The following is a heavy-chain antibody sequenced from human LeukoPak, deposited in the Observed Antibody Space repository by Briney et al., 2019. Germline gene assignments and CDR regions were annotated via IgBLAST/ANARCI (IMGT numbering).Heavy chain of an antibody. V-gene: IGHV4-39*01. CDR3: ARHPQYCSGGTCYSFNWFDP. CDR2: IYYSGST. D-gene: IGHD2-15*01. CDR1: GGSTSSSNYY. J-gene: IGHJ5*02. Sequence: SETLSLTCTVSGGSTSSSNYYWGWIRQPPGKGLEWIGSIYYSGSTYYNPSLKSRVTTSVDTSKNQFSLKLSSVTAADTAVYYCARHPQYCSGGTCYSFNWFDPWGQGTLVTVSS.